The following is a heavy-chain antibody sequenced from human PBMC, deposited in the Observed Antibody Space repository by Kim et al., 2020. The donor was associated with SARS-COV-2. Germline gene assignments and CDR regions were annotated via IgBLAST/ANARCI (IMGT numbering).Heavy chain of an antibody. CDR1: GFTFSSYA. D-gene: IGHD6-13*01. V-gene: IGHV3-30-3*01. J-gene: IGHJ3*02. CDR2: ISYDGSNK. CDR3: ARDESSSWPAAFDI. Sequence: GGSLRLSCAASGFTFSSYAMHWVRQAPGKGLEWVAVISYDGSNKYYADSVKGRFTISRDNSKNTLYLQMNSLRAEDTAVYYCARDESSSWPAAFDIWGQGTMVTVSS.